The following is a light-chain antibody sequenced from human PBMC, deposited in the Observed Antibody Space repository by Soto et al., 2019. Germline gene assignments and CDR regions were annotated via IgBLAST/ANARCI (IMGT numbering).Light chain of an antibody. CDR2: AAS. Sequence: EIVMTQSPATLPVSPGERAILSCRASQSISINLAWYQQKPGQAPRLLIYAASNRATGVPARFSGSGSGTDFTLTISRLEPEDFAVYYCQQYGSSPRTVGQGTKVDI. V-gene: IGKV3-20*01. CDR3: QQYGSSPRT. CDR1: QSISIN. J-gene: IGKJ1*01.